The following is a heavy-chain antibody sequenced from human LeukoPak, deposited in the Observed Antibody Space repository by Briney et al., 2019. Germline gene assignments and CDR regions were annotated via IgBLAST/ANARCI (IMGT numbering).Heavy chain of an antibody. CDR1: GFIFSNYY. J-gene: IGHJ4*02. Sequence: GGSLRLSCEPSGFIFSNYYMHWVRQAPGKGLVWVSHINGDGSTTGYADSVKGRFTISRDNAKNTLFLQMNSLRADDSAVYYCARDLEDYASDYWGQGTLVTVSS. V-gene: IGHV3-74*01. CDR2: INGDGSTT. CDR3: ARDLEDYASDY. D-gene: IGHD2-2*01.